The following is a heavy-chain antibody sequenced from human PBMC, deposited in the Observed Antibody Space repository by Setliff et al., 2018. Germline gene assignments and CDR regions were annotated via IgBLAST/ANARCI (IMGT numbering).Heavy chain of an antibody. V-gene: IGHV4-34*01. J-gene: IGHJ6*02. CDR3: ARDRQYCSSPTCYSSYFYYYGMDV. D-gene: IGHD2-2*02. CDR2: ICHSGST. CDR1: GQSFSDYY. Sequence: PSETLSLTCALYGQSFSDYYWSWVRQPPGKGLEWIGEICHSGSTNYNPSLKSRVTISVDTSKNQFSLKLSSVTAADTAVYYCARDRQYCSSPTCYSSYFYYYGMDVWGQGTTVTVSS.